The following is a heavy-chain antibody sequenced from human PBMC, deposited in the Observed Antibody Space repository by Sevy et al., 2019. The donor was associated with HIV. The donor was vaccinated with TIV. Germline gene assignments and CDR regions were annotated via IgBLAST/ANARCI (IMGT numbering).Heavy chain of an antibody. CDR1: GFTFSTYS. Sequence: GGSLRLSCAASGFTFSTYSMHWVRQAPGKGLEWVALIWFDGSNKYYADSVKGRFTISRDNSKNTLYLQMSSLRAEDTAVYYCAKAVADSNYYYGLDVWGQGTTVTVSS. D-gene: IGHD6-19*01. CDR3: AKAVADSNYYYGLDV. J-gene: IGHJ6*02. CDR2: IWFDGSNK. V-gene: IGHV3-33*06.